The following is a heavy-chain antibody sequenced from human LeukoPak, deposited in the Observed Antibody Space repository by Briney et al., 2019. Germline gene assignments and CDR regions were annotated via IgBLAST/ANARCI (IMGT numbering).Heavy chain of an antibody. D-gene: IGHD1-1*01. J-gene: IGHJ4*02. CDR1: GFPFTSHV. CDR2: ISMNVQTT. Sequence: GGSLRLSCSASGFPFTSHVMHWVRQAPGKGLQYVSGISMNVQTTYYAGSVKGRFTISRDSSKNTVYLQMNSLTAEDTAVYYCVREGLERRTNFDYWGQGTLVSVSS. CDR3: VREGLERRTNFDY. V-gene: IGHV3-64D*06.